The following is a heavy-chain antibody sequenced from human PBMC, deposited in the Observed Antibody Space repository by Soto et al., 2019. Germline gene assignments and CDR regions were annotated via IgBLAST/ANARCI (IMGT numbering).Heavy chain of an antibody. CDR2: INPSGGST. V-gene: IGHV1-46*01. J-gene: IGHJ4*02. CDR1: GYTFTGYY. CDR3: ASDVDTAMVSQGHY. Sequence: GASVKVSCKASGYTFTGYYMHWVRQAPGQGLEWMGIINPSGGSTSYAQKFQGRVTITRDTSASTAYMELSSLRSEDTAVYYCASDVDTAMVSQGHYWGQGTLVTVSS. D-gene: IGHD5-18*01.